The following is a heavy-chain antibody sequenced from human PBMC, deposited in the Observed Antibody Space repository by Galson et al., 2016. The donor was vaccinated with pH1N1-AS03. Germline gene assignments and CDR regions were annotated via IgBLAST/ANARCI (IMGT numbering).Heavy chain of an antibody. Sequence: LSLTCSVSGAPITSGSHYWTWIRQLPGKGLEWIGYIYYSGTTKFNPSLATRVTMSVDRSESQFSLNLMSVTAADTAVYYCARDGQLWPHYYPLDVWGQGTTVTVSS. CDR2: IYYSGTT. V-gene: IGHV4-61*01. D-gene: IGHD3-22*01. CDR3: ARDGQLWPHYYPLDV. J-gene: IGHJ6*02. CDR1: GAPITSGSHY.